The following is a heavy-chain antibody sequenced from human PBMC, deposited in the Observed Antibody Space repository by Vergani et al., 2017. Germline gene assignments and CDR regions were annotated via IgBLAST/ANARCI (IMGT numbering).Heavy chain of an antibody. CDR3: ARHRRSIAGDWYFDL. J-gene: IGHJ2*01. D-gene: IGHD6-6*01. CDR1: GYTFTGYY. V-gene: IGHV1-2*02. CDR2: INPNSGGT. Sequence: QVQLVQSGAEVKKPGASVKVSCKASGYTFTGYYMHWVRQAPGQGLEWMGWINPNSGGTNYAQKFQGRVTMTRDTSISTAYMELSSLRSEDTAVYYCARHRRSIAGDWYFDLWGRGTLVTVSS.